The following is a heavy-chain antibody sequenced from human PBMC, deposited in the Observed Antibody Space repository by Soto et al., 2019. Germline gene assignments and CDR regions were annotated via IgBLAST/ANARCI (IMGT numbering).Heavy chain of an antibody. V-gene: IGHV3-23*01. D-gene: IGHD1-1*01. CDR3: AVNLGQNYYTLDV. CDR1: QFTFSNFV. CDR2: ITASGGST. J-gene: IGHJ6*02. Sequence: EVQLLESGGGLIEPGGSLRLSCTGSQFTFSNFVMSWVRQVPGKGLEWLSCITASGGSTYYADSVKGRFSVSRDNSKNTLYLQLNSLEAEDTAVYHCAVNLGQNYYTLDVWGQGTTVHVSS.